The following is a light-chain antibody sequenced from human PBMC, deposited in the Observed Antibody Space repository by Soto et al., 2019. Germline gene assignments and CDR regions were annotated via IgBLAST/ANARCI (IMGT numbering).Light chain of an antibody. Sequence: DIQMTQSPSSLSASVGDRVTITCRASQDIRNNLGWYQQKPGKAPKRLIYAAFNLQSGVSSRFSGSGSGTDFTFTISSLQPEDIATYYCQQYDNLPITFGQGTRLEI. J-gene: IGKJ5*01. CDR1: QDIRNN. CDR3: QQYDNLPIT. V-gene: IGKV1-17*01. CDR2: AAF.